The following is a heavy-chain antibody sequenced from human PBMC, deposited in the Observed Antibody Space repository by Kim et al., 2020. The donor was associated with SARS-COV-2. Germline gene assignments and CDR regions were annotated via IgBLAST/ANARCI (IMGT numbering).Heavy chain of an antibody. D-gene: IGHD3-10*01. CDR2: IIPIFGTA. V-gene: IGHV1-69*13. Sequence: SVKVSCRASGGTFSSYAISWVRQAPGQGLEWMGGIIPIFGTANYAQKFQGRVTITADESTSTAYMELSSLRSEDTAVYYCAREARRILWFGDSLFLFDPWGQGTLVTVSS. CDR3: AREARRILWFGDSLFLFDP. CDR1: GGTFSSYA. J-gene: IGHJ5*02.